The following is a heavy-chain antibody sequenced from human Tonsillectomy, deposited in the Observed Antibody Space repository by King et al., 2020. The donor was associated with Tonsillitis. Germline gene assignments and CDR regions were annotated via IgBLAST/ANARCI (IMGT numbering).Heavy chain of an antibody. CDR2: ISSSGKDI. CDR1: AFIFRDYY. J-gene: IGHJ3*02. V-gene: IGHV3-21*01. Sequence: VQLVESGGDLVKPGGSLRLSCATSAFIFRDYYMNWVRQVPGKRLEWVSSISSSGKDIFYADSGKGRFTISRDNAKNSLFLQRNSLRVEDTAVYYCAKDKGASYYDSSRGAFDIWGQGTMVTVSS. D-gene: IGHD3-22*01. CDR3: AKDKGASYYDSSRGAFDI.